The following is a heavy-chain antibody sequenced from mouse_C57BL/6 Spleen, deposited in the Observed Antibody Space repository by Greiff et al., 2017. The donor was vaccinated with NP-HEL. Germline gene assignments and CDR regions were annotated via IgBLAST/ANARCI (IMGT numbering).Heavy chain of an antibody. J-gene: IGHJ3*01. CDR1: GYTFTSYW. Sequence: VQLQQPGAELVMPGASVKLSCKASGYTFTSYWMHWVKQRPGQGLEWIGEIDPSDSYTNYNQKFKGKSTLTVDKSSSTAYMQLSSLTSEDSAVYYCASGRNYAWFAYWGQGTLVTVSA. CDR2: IDPSDSYT. V-gene: IGHV1-69*01. D-gene: IGHD1-1*01. CDR3: ASGRNYAWFAY.